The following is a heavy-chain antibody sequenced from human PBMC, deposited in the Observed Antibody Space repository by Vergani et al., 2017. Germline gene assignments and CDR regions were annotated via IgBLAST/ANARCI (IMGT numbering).Heavy chain of an antibody. D-gene: IGHD3-3*01. CDR1: GFTFSSYG. J-gene: IGHJ4*02. V-gene: IGHV3-30*18. CDR2: ISYDGSNK. Sequence: QVQLVESGGGVVQPGRSLRLSCAASGFTFSSYGMHWVRQAPGKGLEWVAVISYDGSNKYYADSVKGRFTISRDNSKNTLYLQMNSLRAEDTAVYYCAKDGLRRSGYPYYFDYWGQGTLVTVSS. CDR3: AKDGLRRSGYPYYFDY.